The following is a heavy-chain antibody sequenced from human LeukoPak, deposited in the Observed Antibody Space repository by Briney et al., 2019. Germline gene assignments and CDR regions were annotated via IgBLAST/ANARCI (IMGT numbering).Heavy chain of an antibody. V-gene: IGHV3-7*01. J-gene: IGHJ4*02. CDR2: IKKDESEK. Sequence: GGSLRLSCAASGFTFSSYWMSWVRQAPGKGLEWVANIKKDESEKYYVDSVKGRFTISSDNAKKSLYLQMNSLRAEDTAVYYCARHLLGITGYTYGRGIDYWGQGTPVTASS. D-gene: IGHD5-18*01. CDR3: ARHLLGITGYTYGRGIDY. CDR1: GFTFSSYW.